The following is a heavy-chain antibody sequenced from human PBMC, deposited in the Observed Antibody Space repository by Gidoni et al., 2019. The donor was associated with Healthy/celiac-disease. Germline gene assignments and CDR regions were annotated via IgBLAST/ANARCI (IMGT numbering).Heavy chain of an antibody. J-gene: IGHJ6*02. CDR1: GFTFSSYA. V-gene: IGHV3-30-3*01. CDR3: ARDLTTVTLYYYYGMDV. CDR2: ISYDGSNK. D-gene: IGHD4-17*01. Sequence: QVQLVESGGGVVQPGRSLRLSCAASGFTFSSYAMHWVRQAPGKGLEWVAVISYDGSNKYYADSVKGRFTISRDNSKNTLYLQMNSLRAEDTAVYYCARDLTTVTLYYYYGMDVWGQGTTVTVSS.